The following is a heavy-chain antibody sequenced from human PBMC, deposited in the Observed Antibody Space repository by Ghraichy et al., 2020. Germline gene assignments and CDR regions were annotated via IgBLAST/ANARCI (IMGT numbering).Heavy chain of an antibody. V-gene: IGHV3-53*01. J-gene: IGHJ5*02. CDR2: IYSGGST. Sequence: GESLNTSCAASGFTVSSNYMNWVRQAPGKGLEWVSIIYSGGSTYYADSVKGRFTISRDNSKNTLYLQMNSLRVEDTAVYYCARASGNWFDPWGQGTLVTVSS. CDR3: ARASGNWFDP. D-gene: IGHD5-12*01. CDR1: GFTVSSNY.